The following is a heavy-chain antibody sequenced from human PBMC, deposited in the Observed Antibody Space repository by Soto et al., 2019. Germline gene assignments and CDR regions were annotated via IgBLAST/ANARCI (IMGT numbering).Heavy chain of an antibody. CDR2: TIPELGTS. D-gene: IGHD4-17*01. CDR3: ARTSMTRIDY. Sequence: GASVKVSCKASGGFNNYAVSWVRQAPGQGLEWMGVTIPELGTSNYAQRFQSRVTITVDKATNTAYLNLTTLTSEDTAIYFCARTSMTRIDYWGQGTLVTVSS. J-gene: IGHJ4*02. CDR1: GGFNNYA. V-gene: IGHV1-69*10.